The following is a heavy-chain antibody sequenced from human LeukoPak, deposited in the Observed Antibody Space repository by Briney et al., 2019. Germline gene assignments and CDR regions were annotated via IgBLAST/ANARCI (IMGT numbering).Heavy chain of an antibody. Sequence: PSETLSLTCTVSGGSISSGSYHWAWIRQPPGKGLEWIGSFYFSGSTYYNPSLKSRVTISVDTSKNQFSLNLSSVTAADTAVYYCARAHNYYDSSGYQTAEYFQHWGQGTLVTVSS. J-gene: IGHJ1*01. CDR3: ARAHNYYDSSGYQTAEYFQH. D-gene: IGHD3-22*01. V-gene: IGHV4-39*07. CDR1: GGSISSGSYH. CDR2: FYFSGST.